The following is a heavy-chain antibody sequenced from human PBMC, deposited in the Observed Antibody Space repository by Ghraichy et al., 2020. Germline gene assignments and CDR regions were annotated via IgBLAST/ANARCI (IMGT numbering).Heavy chain of an antibody. CDR2: INDSGST. D-gene: IGHD2-2*01. Sequence: SETLSLTCAVYGGSFSGYYWSWIRQPPGKGLEWIGEINDSGSTNYNPSLKSRVTISVDTSKNQFSLKLSSVTAADTAVYYCASLLAVQSYCRSTSCYRYGMDVWGQGTTVTVSS. V-gene: IGHV4-34*01. CDR3: ASLLAVQSYCRSTSCYRYGMDV. J-gene: IGHJ6*02. CDR1: GGSFSGYY.